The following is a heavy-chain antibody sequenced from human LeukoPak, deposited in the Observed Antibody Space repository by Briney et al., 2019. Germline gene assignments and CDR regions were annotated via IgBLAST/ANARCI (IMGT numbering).Heavy chain of an antibody. V-gene: IGHV4-4*07. J-gene: IGHJ4*02. D-gene: IGHD3-10*01. Sequence: SETLSLTCAVYGGSFSSYYWSWIRQPAGKGLEWIGRIYTSGSTNYNPSLKSRVTMSVDTSKNQFSLKLSSVTAADTAVYYCARERFGYYGSGSYQNWGQGTLVTVSS. CDR1: GGSFSSYY. CDR3: ARERFGYYGSGSYQN. CDR2: IYTSGST.